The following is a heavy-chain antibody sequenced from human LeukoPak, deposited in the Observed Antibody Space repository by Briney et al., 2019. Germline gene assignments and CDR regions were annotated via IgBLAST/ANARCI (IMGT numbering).Heavy chain of an antibody. D-gene: IGHD2-2*01. J-gene: IGHJ3*02. Sequence: PSETLSLTCTVSGSISGYYWSWIRQPPGKGQERIGYIYTSGSTNYNPSLESRVTISVDTSKNQFSLDLSSVTAAATAVYYCARQKCTSASCLTKNAFDIWGQGTMVTVSS. V-gene: IGHV4-4*09. CDR3: ARQKCTSASCLTKNAFDI. CDR1: GSISGYY. CDR2: IYTSGST.